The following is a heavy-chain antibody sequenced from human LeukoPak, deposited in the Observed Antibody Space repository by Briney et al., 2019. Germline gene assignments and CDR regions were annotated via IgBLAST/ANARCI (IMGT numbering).Heavy chain of an antibody. J-gene: IGHJ4*02. D-gene: IGHD6-13*01. CDR3: VRGKGIAAAGTPFDY. Sequence: VASVKVSCKASGGTFSSYAISWVRQAPGQGLEWMGGIIPIFGTANYAQKFQGRVTITTDESTSTAYMELSSLRSEDTAVYYCVRGKGIAAAGTPFDYWGQGTLVTVSS. CDR2: IIPIFGTA. V-gene: IGHV1-69*05. CDR1: GGTFSSYA.